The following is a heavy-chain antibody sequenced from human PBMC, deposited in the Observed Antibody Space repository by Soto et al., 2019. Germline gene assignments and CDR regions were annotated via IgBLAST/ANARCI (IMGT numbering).Heavy chain of an antibody. Sequence: SVKVSCKASGGTFSSYAISWVRQAPGQGLEWMGGIIPIFGTANYAQKFQGRVTITADKSTSTAYMELSSLRSEETAVYYCARGRERATIGALDICGQGTTVTVSS. CDR1: GGTFSSYA. J-gene: IGHJ3*02. D-gene: IGHD5-12*01. CDR2: IIPIFGTA. V-gene: IGHV1-69*06. CDR3: ARGRERATIGALDI.